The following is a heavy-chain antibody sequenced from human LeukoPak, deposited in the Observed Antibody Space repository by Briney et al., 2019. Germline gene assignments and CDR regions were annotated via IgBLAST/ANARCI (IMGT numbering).Heavy chain of an antibody. CDR1: GFTFSSYS. Sequence: AGTSLRLSCAASGFTFSSYSMHWVRQAPGKGLEWVSFISSSSSTIYYADSVKGRFTISRDNAKNSLYLQMNSLRAEDTAVYYCARDRGGSYSAIDYWGQGTLVTVSS. CDR3: ARDRGGSYSAIDY. J-gene: IGHJ4*02. CDR2: ISSSSSTI. V-gene: IGHV3-48*04. D-gene: IGHD1-26*01.